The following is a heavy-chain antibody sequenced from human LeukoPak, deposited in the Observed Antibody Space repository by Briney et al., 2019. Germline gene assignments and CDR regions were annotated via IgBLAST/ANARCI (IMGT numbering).Heavy chain of an antibody. CDR1: GFTFSSHG. D-gene: IGHD3-16*01. CDR2: ISGSGDNT. V-gene: IGHV3-23*01. Sequence: GGSLRLSCAASGFTFSSHGMSWVRQAPGKGLEWVSTISGSGDNTYYADSVKGRFTISRDNFKNTVSLQLNSLRAEDTAMYYCAKDDDWGRFNHWGQGTLVTVSS. J-gene: IGHJ1*01. CDR3: AKDDDWGRFNH.